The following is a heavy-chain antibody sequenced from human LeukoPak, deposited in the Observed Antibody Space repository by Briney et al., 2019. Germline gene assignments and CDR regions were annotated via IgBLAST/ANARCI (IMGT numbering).Heavy chain of an antibody. CDR1: GYTFSSYG. CDR2: IWSDGSSK. J-gene: IGHJ6*02. Sequence: PGRSLILSCAACGYTFSSYGMHWLRQAPGKGLEWVAVIWSDGSSKHYVDSVKGRFTISRDNSKNTLYLQMSSLRAEDTALYYCARGQPPSYYDMDVWGQGTTVTVSS. V-gene: IGHV3-33*01. D-gene: IGHD6-13*01. CDR3: ARGQPPSYYDMDV.